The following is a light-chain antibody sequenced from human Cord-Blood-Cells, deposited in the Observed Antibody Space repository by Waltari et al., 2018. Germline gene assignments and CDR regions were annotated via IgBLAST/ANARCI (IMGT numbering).Light chain of an antibody. CDR1: SSDVGGYNY. V-gene: IGLV2-11*01. CDR2: DVS. CDR3: CSYAGSYTFVL. Sequence: QSALTQPRSVSGSPGQSVTISCTGTSSDVGGYNYVSRYQQHPGKAPTLMIYDVSKRPSGVPDRVSGAKSGNTAALTISGLQAEEEADYYCCSYAGSYTFVLFGGGTKLTVL. J-gene: IGLJ2*01.